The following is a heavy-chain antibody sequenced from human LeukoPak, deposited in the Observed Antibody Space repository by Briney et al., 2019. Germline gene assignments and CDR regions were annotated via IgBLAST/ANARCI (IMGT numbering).Heavy chain of an antibody. D-gene: IGHD2-2*01. V-gene: IGHV4-59*08. J-gene: IGHJ6*02. Sequence: SETLSLTCSVSGGPMSSYHWSWIRQPPGKGLEWIGYIYYSGYTNYNPSLKGRVTISLDTSKNQFSMKLSSVTAADTAVYYCARGVCTSTSCYAGDYGMDFWGQGTPVTVSS. CDR1: GGPMSSYH. CDR3: ARGVCTSTSCYAGDYGMDF. CDR2: IYYSGYT.